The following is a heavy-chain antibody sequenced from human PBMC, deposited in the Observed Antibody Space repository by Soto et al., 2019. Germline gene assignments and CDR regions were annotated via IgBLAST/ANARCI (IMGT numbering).Heavy chain of an antibody. V-gene: IGHV5-51*01. CDR3: ARQKKDFWTGYYAYYGRDV. Sequence: GESLKISCSCSGYSFSTYWIAWVRQMPGKGLEWMGIIYPGDSDTRYSPSFQGQVTISADEFSSTAYLQLNSPKASDTAMYYCARQKKDFWTGYYAYYGRDVWGKWTTVTVSS. CDR1: GYSFSTYW. CDR2: IYPGDSDT. D-gene: IGHD3-3*01. J-gene: IGHJ6*04.